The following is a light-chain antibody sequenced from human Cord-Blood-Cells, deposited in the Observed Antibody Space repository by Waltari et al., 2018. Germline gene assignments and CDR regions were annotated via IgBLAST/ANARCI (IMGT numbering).Light chain of an antibody. CDR3: CSYAGSYTYVV. J-gene: IGLJ2*01. CDR2: DVS. CDR1: SSAVGGYNY. V-gene: IGLV2-11*01. Sequence: QSALTQPRSVSGAPGQSVTLSCTGTSSAVGGYNYVSSYQQPPGQAPTLMIYDVSMRPSGVPDRFSGSKSGNTASLTISGLQAEDEADYYCCSYAGSYTYVVFGGGTKLTVL.